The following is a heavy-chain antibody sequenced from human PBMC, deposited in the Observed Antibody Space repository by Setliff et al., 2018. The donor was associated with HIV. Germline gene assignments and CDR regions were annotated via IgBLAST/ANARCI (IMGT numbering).Heavy chain of an antibody. CDR1: GGTFSSYA. J-gene: IGHJ4*02. V-gene: IGHV1-18*01. Sequence: GASVKVSCKASGGTFSSYAITWVRQAPGQGLEWMGWIDSFKGNTKYAQKFQGRVTMITDTSTNTAYMELKSLRSDDTAVYYCARDEGFDSSGYYLGTFDYWGQGTLVTVSS. CDR3: ARDEGFDSSGYYLGTFDY. CDR2: IDSFKGNT. D-gene: IGHD3-22*01.